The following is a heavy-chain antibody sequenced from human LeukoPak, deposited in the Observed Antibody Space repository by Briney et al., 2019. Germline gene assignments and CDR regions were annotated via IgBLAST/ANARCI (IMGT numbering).Heavy chain of an antibody. J-gene: IGHJ5*02. CDR1: GFTFSSYA. Sequence: PGGSLRLSCAASGFTFSSYAMHWVRQAPGKGLEWVAVISYDGSNKYYADSVKGRFTISRDNSKNTLYLQMNSLRAEDTAVYYCTRPIGGCSGGSCNRWFDPWGQGTLVTVSS. CDR3: TRPIGGCSGGSCNRWFDP. CDR2: ISYDGSNK. D-gene: IGHD2-15*01. V-gene: IGHV3-30-3*01.